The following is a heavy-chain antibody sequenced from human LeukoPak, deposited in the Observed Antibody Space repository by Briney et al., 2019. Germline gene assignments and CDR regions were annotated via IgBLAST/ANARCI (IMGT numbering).Heavy chain of an antibody. CDR2: INPNSGGT. CDR3: ARDVGHIVATPKGWFDP. CDR1: GYTFTGYY. D-gene: IGHD5-12*01. V-gene: IGHV1-2*02. J-gene: IGHJ5*02. Sequence: GASVKVSCKASGYTFTGYYMHWVRQAPGQGLEWMGWINPNSGGTNYAQKFQGRVTMTRDTSISTAYMELSRLRSDDTAVYYCARDVGHIVATPKGWFDPWGQGTRVTVSS.